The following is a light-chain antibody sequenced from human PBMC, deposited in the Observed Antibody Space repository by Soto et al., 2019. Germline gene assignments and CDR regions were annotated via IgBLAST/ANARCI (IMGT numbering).Light chain of an antibody. CDR3: SSYTTINTRV. CDR2: AVS. J-gene: IGLJ1*01. CDR1: TSDIGSYNY. Sequence: QSALTQPASVSGFPGQSITISCTGTTSDIGSYNYVSWYQQHPGKVPKVMIYAVSNRPSGVSNRFSGSKSGNTASLIISGLQADDEADYYCSSYTTINTRVFGTGTKLTVL. V-gene: IGLV2-14*01.